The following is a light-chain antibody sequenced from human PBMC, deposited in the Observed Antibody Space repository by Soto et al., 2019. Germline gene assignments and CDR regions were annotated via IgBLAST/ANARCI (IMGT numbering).Light chain of an antibody. J-gene: IGKJ5*01. Sequence: EIVLTQSPATLSLSPGERATLSCRASQSFSSSLAWYQQKPGQAPRLLIYDASNMDTGIPARFSGSGSGTDFTLTISSLEPEDFAVYYCQQRSNWPITFGQGTRLEIK. V-gene: IGKV3-11*01. CDR3: QQRSNWPIT. CDR1: QSFSSS. CDR2: DAS.